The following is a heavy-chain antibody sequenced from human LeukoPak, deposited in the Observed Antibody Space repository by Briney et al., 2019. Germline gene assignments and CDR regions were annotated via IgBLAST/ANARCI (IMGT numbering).Heavy chain of an antibody. CDR2: ISYDGNNE. CDR3: ARGGELLRPADY. D-gene: IGHD1-26*01. J-gene: IGHJ4*02. V-gene: IGHV3-30*04. Sequence: PGGSLRLSCAASGFTFGAYAMHWVRQSPGKGLEWVALISYDGNNEWYADSVKGRFTVSRDNSKNTLYLQMNNLRAEDTAVYYCARGGELLRPADYWGQGALVTVSS. CDR1: GFTFGAYA.